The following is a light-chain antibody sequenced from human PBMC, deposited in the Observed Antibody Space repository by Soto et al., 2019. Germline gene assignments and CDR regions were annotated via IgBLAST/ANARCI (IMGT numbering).Light chain of an antibody. J-gene: IGKJ1*01. Sequence: DIQMTQSPATVSASVGDRVTITCRASHNINYWLAWYQQRPGSAPKLLIYDVSTLQSGVSSRFSGSHSGTESTLTISTLQPDDFATYYCQHYAFDSQTFGQGTKVEVK. CDR3: QHYAFDSQT. CDR2: DVS. V-gene: IGKV1-5*01. CDR1: HNINYW.